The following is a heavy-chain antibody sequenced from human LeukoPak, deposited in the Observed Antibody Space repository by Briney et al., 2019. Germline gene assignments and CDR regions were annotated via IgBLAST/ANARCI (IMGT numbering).Heavy chain of an antibody. CDR3: AKDAGMATGAFDY. J-gene: IGHJ4*02. D-gene: IGHD5-24*01. Sequence: GALRLSCAASGFTFSSYGMHWVRQAPGKGLEWVAVISYDGSNKYYADSVKGRFTISRDNSKNTLYLQMNSLRAEDTVVYYCAKDAGMATGAFDYWGQGTLVTVSS. CDR2: ISYDGSNK. V-gene: IGHV3-30*18. CDR1: GFTFSSYG.